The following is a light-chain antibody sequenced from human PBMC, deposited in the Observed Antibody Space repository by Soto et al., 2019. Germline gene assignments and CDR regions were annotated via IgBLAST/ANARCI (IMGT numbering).Light chain of an antibody. CDR2: WAS. CDR3: QQYYSTPGYT. V-gene: IGKV4-1*01. Sequence: DIVMTQSPDSLAVSLGERATINCKSSQSVLYSSNNKNYLAWYQQKPGQPPKLLIYWASTRESGVPDRFSGSGSGTDFPLTINSLQAEDVAVYYCQQYYSTPGYTFGQGTKLEIK. CDR1: QSVLYSSNNKNY. J-gene: IGKJ2*01.